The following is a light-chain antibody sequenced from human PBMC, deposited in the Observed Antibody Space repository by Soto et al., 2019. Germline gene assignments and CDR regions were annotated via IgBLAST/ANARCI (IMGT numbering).Light chain of an antibody. J-gene: IGKJ1*01. CDR2: AAS. V-gene: IGKV1-27*01. Sequence: DIQMPKSPSSMSASVGDRVPITCRASQGISNYLAWYQQKPGKVPKLLIYAASTLQSGVPSRFSGSGSGTDFTLSISSLQPEEVATYYCKKYNSAPQTVGQGTKVDIK. CDR1: QGISNY. CDR3: KKYNSAPQT.